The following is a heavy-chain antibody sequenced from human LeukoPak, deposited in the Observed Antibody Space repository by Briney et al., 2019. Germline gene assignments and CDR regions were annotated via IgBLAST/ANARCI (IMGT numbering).Heavy chain of an antibody. CDR1: GDSITNTNW. Sequence: SGTLSLTCAVSGDSITNTNWWNWVRQPPGKGLEWIAEIDHRGNTNYNPSLKSRVTISADKPKNQFSLKLNSVTAADTAVYYCARGYGPGYWGQGTLVTVSA. CDR2: IDHRGNT. J-gene: IGHJ4*02. V-gene: IGHV4-4*02. D-gene: IGHD4-17*01. CDR3: ARGYGPGY.